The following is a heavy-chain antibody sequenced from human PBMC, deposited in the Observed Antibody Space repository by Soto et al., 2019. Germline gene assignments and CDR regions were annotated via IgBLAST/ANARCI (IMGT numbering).Heavy chain of an antibody. D-gene: IGHD6-19*01. CDR1: GYTFTSYG. CDR2: ISAYNGNT. V-gene: IGHV1-18*01. J-gene: IGHJ4*02. CDR3: ARDHYRGGWQQDFDG. Sequence: GASVKVSCKASGYTFTSYGISWVRQAPGQGLEWMGWISAYNGNTNYAQKLQGRVTMTTDTSTSTAYMELRSLRSDDTAVYYCARDHYRGGWQQDFDGWGQGXLVTVSA.